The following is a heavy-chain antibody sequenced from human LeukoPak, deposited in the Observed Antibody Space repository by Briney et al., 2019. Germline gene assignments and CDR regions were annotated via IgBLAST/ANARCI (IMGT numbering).Heavy chain of an antibody. CDR3: ARGTGFIGPGA. J-gene: IGHJ5*02. D-gene: IGHD3-16*02. CDR1: GGSFSGYY. CDR2: INHSGST. Sequence: SETLSPTCAVYGGSFSGYYWSWIRQPPGKGLEWIGEINHSGSTNYNPSLKSRVTISVDTSKNQFSLKLSSVTAADTAVYYCARGTGFIGPGAWGQGTLVTVSS. V-gene: IGHV4-34*01.